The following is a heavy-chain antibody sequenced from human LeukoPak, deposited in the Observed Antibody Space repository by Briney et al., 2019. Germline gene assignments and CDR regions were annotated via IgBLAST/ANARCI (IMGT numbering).Heavy chain of an antibody. V-gene: IGHV4-59*01. D-gene: IGHD3-10*01. Sequence: SETLSLTCTVSGGSISSYYWSWIRQPPGKGLEWIGYIYYSGSTNYNPSLKSRVTISVDTSKNQFSPKLSSVTAADTAVYYCARTTLLWFGELLPNWFDPWGQGTLVTVSS. J-gene: IGHJ5*02. CDR1: GGSISSYY. CDR3: ARTTLLWFGELLPNWFDP. CDR2: IYYSGST.